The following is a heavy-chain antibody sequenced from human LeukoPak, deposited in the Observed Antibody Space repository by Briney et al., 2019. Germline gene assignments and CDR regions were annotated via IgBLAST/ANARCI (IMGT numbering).Heavy chain of an antibody. J-gene: IGHJ3*02. CDR1: GYTFTSYD. D-gene: IGHD2-2*01. V-gene: IGHV1-8*03. Sequence: ASVNVSCKASGYTFTSYDINWVRQAPGQGLEWMGWMNPNSGNTGYAQKFQGRVTITRNTSISTAYMELSSLRSEDTAVYYCARKIGYCSSTSCPTDAFDIWGQGTMVTVSS. CDR2: MNPNSGNT. CDR3: ARKIGYCSSTSCPTDAFDI.